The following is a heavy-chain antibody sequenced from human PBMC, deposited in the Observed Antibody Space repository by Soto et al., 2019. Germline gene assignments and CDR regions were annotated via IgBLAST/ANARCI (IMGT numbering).Heavy chain of an antibody. CDR3: AKGIWEQVTWFDP. D-gene: IGHD1-26*01. CDR1: GFTFSSYA. V-gene: IGHV3-23*01. CDR2: ISGSGGST. J-gene: IGHJ5*02. Sequence: EVQLLESGGGLVQPGGSLTLSCAASGFTFSSYATSWVRQAPGKGLEWVSAISGSGGSTYYADSVKGRFTISRDNSKNTLYLQMNILRAEDTAVYYCAKGIWEQVTWFDPWGQGTLVTVSS.